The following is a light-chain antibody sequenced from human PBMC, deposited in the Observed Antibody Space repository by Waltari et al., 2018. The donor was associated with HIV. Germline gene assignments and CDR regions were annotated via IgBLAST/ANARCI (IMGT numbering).Light chain of an antibody. CDR2: YDS. CDR1: DIQRKS. J-gene: IGLJ2*01. V-gene: IGLV3-21*04. Sequence: SYVLTQPPAVSVAPGETASINCGGSDIQRKSVNWYQQRPGQAPVVVIHYDSDRPAGIPERFSGSNSRNTATLIISRVEAGDEADYYCQVWDSSSFSVVFGGGTKLTFL. CDR3: QVWDSSSFSVV.